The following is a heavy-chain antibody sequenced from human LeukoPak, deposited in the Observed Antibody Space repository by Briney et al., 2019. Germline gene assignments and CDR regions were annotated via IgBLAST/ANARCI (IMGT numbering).Heavy chain of an antibody. J-gene: IGHJ2*01. Sequence: PGASLTLSCAASGFTFSDYSMNRVRQAPGKGLEWIAYINSSSITIYHADSVKGRFSISRDNAKNSVYLQMNSLRGEDTAVYYCASLPGGKTAALEFDLRGRGTLVTVSS. V-gene: IGHV3-48*04. D-gene: IGHD6-13*01. CDR3: ASLPGGKTAALEFDL. CDR1: GFTFSDYS. CDR2: INSSSITI.